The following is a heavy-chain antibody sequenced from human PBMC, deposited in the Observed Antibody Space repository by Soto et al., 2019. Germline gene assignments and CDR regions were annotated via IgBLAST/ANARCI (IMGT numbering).Heavy chain of an antibody. CDR3: ARGSRKTLAVASAGRENYFDY. D-gene: IGHD6-19*01. CDR1: GYTFTGYY. Sequence: ASVKVSCKASGYTFTGYYMHWVRQAPGQGLEWMGWINPNSGGTNYAQKFQGWVTMTRDTSISTAYMELSRLRSDDTAVYYCARGSRKTLAVASAGRENYFDYWGQGTLVTVS. CDR2: INPNSGGT. J-gene: IGHJ4*02. V-gene: IGHV1-2*04.